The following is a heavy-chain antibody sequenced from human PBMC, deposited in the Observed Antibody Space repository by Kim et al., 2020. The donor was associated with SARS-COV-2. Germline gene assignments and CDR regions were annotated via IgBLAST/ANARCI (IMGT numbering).Heavy chain of an antibody. D-gene: IGHD5-12*01. CDR3: AGTPRYSGYVNWFDP. J-gene: IGHJ5*02. Sequence: SETLSHTCTVSGGSISSSSYYWGWIRQPPGKGLEWIGSIYYSGSTYYNPSLKSRVTISVDTSKNQFSLKLSSVTAADTAVYYCAGTPRYSGYVNWFDPWG. CDR1: GGSISSSSYY. CDR2: IYYSGST. V-gene: IGHV4-39*01.